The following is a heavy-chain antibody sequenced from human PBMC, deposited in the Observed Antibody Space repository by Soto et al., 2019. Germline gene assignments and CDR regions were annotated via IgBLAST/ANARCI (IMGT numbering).Heavy chain of an antibody. CDR3: AGRLGGDYGVIDY. CDR1: GGTFSSYI. J-gene: IGHJ4*02. V-gene: IGHV1-69*02. Sequence: QVQLVQSGAEVKKPGSSVKVSCKASGGTFSSYIISWVRQAPGQGLEWMGRIIPILGIANYEQKFQGRDTITADKSTRTDYMEVSSLSCEDTAVYYCAGRLGGDYGVIDYWGQGTLVTVSS. CDR2: IIPILGIA. D-gene: IGHD4-17*01.